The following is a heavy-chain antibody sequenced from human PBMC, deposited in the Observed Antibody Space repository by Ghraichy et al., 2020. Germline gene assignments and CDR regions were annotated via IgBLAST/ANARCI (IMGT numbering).Heavy chain of an antibody. J-gene: IGHJ4*02. CDR1: GFTFSSYA. CDR3: ARRGGSYTSDY. D-gene: IGHD1-26*01. Sequence: GGSLRLSCAASGFTFSSYAMHWVRQAPGKGLEWVAVISYDGSNKYYADSVKGRFTIYRDNSKNTLYLQMNSLRAEDTSGYYCARRGGSYTSDYWGQGTLVTVSS. CDR2: ISYDGSNK. V-gene: IGHV3-30-3*01.